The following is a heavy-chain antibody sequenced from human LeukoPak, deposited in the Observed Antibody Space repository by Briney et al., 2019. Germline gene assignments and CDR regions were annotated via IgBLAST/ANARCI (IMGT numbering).Heavy chain of an antibody. Sequence: ASVKVSCKASGGTFSSYAISWVRQAPGQGLEWMGGIIPIFGTANYAQKFQGRVTITADKSTSTAYMELSSLRAEDTALYYCAKVAATGGWDYYMDVWGKGTTVTISS. V-gene: IGHV1-69*06. J-gene: IGHJ6*03. D-gene: IGHD6-19*01. CDR2: IIPIFGTA. CDR1: GGTFSSYA. CDR3: AKVAATGGWDYYMDV.